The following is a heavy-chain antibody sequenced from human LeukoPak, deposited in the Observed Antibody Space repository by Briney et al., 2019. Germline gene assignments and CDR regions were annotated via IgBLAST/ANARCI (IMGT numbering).Heavy chain of an antibody. CDR1: GGSISSSSYY. Sequence: SETLSLTCTVSGGSISSSSYYWGWIRQPPGKGLEWIGSIYYSGSTYYNPSLKSRVTISVDTSKNQFSLKLSSVTAADTAVYYCARRVVVVVAAHFDYWGQGTLVTVYS. V-gene: IGHV4-39*01. J-gene: IGHJ4*02. CDR2: IYYSGST. CDR3: ARRVVVVVAAHFDY. D-gene: IGHD2-15*01.